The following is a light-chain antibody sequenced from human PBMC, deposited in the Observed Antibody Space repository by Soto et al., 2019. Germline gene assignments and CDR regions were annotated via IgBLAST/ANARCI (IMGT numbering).Light chain of an antibody. V-gene: IGKV1-27*01. CDR3: QKYNSSPLT. Sequence: DIQMTQSPSSLSASVGDRATITCRASQDISSYLAWYQQKPGKVPKLLIYAASTLQSGVPSRFSGRGSGTDFTLHISSLQPEDVATYYCQKYNSSPLTFGGGTNVEIK. J-gene: IGKJ4*01. CDR1: QDISSY. CDR2: AAS.